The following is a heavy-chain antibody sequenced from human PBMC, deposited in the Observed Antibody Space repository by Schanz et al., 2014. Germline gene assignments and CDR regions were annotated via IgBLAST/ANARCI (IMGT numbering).Heavy chain of an antibody. J-gene: IGHJ6*02. D-gene: IGHD3-10*01. Sequence: EVQLVESGGGLIQPGGSLRLSCAASGFGFSSYSMNWVRQAPGKGLEWVSSISGDHRNTFYADSVKGRFTISRDNSKNTLYLQMNSLRAEDTAVYYCAKDGPGGSGSYSADGGMDVWGQGTTVTVSS. CDR3: AKDGPGGSGSYSADGGMDV. V-gene: IGHV3-23*04. CDR2: ISGDHRNT. CDR1: GFGFSSYS.